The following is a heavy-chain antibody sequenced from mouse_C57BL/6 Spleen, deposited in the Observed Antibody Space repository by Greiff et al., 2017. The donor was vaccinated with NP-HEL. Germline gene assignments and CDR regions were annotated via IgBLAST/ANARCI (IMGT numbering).Heavy chain of an antibody. D-gene: IGHD3-2*02. V-gene: IGHV1-7*01. CDR2: ITPSSGYT. Sequence: QVQLQQSGAELAKPGASVKLSCKASGYTFTSYWMHWVKQRPGQGLEWIGYITPSSGYTKYNQKFKDKATLTADKSSSTAYMQLRSLTYEDSAVYYCARGAAQSHFDYWGQGTTLTVSS. CDR1: GYTFTSYW. J-gene: IGHJ2*01. CDR3: ARGAAQSHFDY.